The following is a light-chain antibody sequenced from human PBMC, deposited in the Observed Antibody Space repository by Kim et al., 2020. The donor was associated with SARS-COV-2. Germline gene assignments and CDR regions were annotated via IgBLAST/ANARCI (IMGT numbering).Light chain of an antibody. V-gene: IGKV1-5*01. CDR2: AAS. CDR1: QSINNW. CDR3: QQYNYYPYT. J-gene: IGKJ2*01. Sequence: SAEVGDRVTITCRASQSINNWLAWYQQKPGKAPKLLIYAASSLESGVPSRFSGSASGTEFTLTITSLQPDDFATYYCQQYNYYPYTFGQGTKLEI.